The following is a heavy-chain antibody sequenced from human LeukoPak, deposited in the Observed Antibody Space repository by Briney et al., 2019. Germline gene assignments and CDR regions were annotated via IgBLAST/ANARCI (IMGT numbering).Heavy chain of an antibody. J-gene: IGHJ4*02. CDR3: ARGEVPPHYFDY. Sequence: SVKVSCKASGGTISSHAINWVRQAPGQGLEWMGGIIPIFGTANYAQKFQGRVTITADESTSTAYMELSSLRYEDTAVYYCARGEVPPHYFDYWGQGTLVTVSS. CDR2: IIPIFGTA. CDR1: GGTISSHA. V-gene: IGHV1-69*13.